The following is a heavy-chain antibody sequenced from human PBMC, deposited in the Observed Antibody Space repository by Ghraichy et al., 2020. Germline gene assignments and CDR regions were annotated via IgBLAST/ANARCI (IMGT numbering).Heavy chain of an antibody. CDR3: ARGYYIGAYYFDY. CDR2: IIHIFGTA. Sequence: SVKVSCKASGGTFSSYAISWVRQAPGQGLEWMGGIIHIFGTANYAQKFQGRVTITTDESTSTAYMELSSLRSEDTAVYYCARGYYIGAYYFDYWGQGTLVTVSS. CDR1: GGTFSSYA. V-gene: IGHV1-69*05. J-gene: IGHJ4*02. D-gene: IGHD3-3*01.